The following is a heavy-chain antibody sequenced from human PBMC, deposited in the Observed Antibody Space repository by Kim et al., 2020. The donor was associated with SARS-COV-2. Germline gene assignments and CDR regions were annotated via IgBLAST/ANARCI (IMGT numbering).Heavy chain of an antibody. V-gene: IGHV1-18*01. D-gene: IGHD2-8*01. CDR1: GFSFTTNG. J-gene: IGHJ5*02. Sequence: ASVTVSCKTSGFSFTTNGISWVRQAPGQGLEWLGWISGYNAETTYAQNFQGRVSMTTDTSTSTAYMELRTLRSDDTAVYYCATTSRYVMVPASNWFDAWGQGTLVTVSS. CDR2: ISGYNAET. CDR3: ATTSRYVMVPASNWFDA.